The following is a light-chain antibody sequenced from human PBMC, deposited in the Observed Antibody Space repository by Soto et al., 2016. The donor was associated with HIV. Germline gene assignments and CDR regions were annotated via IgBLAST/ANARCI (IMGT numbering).Light chain of an antibody. CDR1: YIGSKS. CDR3: QVWDSSSDLVV. CDR2: DDS. J-gene: IGLJ2*01. Sequence: SYELTQPPSVSVAPGKTARITCGGNYIGSKSVHWYQQKPGQAPVVVVYDDSDRPSGIPERFSGTNSGHTATLTISGVEAGDEADYYCQVWDSSSDLVVFGGGTKLDRP. V-gene: IGLV3-21*01.